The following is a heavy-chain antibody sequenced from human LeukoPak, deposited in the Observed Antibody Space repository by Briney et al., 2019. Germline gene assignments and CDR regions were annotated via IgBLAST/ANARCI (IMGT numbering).Heavy chain of an antibody. J-gene: IGHJ4*02. CDR1: GGSISSSSYY. CDR3: ARNVIVGAVFDN. V-gene: IGHV4-39*01. CDR2: IYYSGST. Sequence: SETLSLTCTVSGGSISSSSYYWGWIRQPPGKGLEWIGSIYYSGSTYYNPSLESRVTISVDTSKNQFSLKLSSVTAADTAVYCCARNVIVGAVFDNWGQGTLVTVSS. D-gene: IGHD1-26*01.